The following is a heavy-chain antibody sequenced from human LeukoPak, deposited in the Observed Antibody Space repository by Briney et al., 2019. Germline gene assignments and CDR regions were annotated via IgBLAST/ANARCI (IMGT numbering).Heavy chain of an antibody. CDR3: ASGRYGDYHFDY. V-gene: IGHV3-11*01. CDR1: GFSFSDYY. Sequence: GGSLRLSCAASGFSFSDYYMSWIRQAPGKGLEWVSYISSGGSTIYYADSVKGRFTISRDNAKNSLYLQMNSLRAEDTAVYYCASGRYGDYHFDYWGQGTLVAVSS. CDR2: ISSGGSTI. J-gene: IGHJ4*02. D-gene: IGHD4-17*01.